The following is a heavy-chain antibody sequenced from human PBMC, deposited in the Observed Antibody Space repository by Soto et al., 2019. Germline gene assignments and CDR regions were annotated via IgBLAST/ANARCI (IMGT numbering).Heavy chain of an antibody. Sequence: GGSLRLSCAASGFTFSSYAMSWVRQAPGKGLEWVSAISGSGGSTYYADSVKGRFTISRDNSKNTLYLQMNSLRAEDTAVYYCAKVAEEWELLNNYFDYWGQGTLVTVSS. CDR3: AKVAEEWELLNNYFDY. J-gene: IGHJ4*02. D-gene: IGHD1-26*01. V-gene: IGHV3-23*01. CDR1: GFTFSSYA. CDR2: ISGSGGST.